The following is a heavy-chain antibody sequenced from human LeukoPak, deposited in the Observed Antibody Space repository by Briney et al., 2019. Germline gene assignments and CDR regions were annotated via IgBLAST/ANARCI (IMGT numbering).Heavy chain of an antibody. Sequence: GESLTISCKGSVYSFTTYWIGWVRQMPGKGLEWMGIIYPGDSDTRYSPSFQGQVTISADKSISTAYLQWSSLKASDTAIYYCARRSPSAEYFQHWGQGTLVTVSS. V-gene: IGHV5-51*01. CDR3: ARRSPSAEYFQH. CDR2: IYPGDSDT. J-gene: IGHJ1*01. CDR1: VYSFTTYW.